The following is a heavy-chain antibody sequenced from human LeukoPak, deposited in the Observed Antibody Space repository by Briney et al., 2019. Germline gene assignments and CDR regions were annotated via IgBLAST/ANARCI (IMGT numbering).Heavy chain of an antibody. D-gene: IGHD2-2*01. J-gene: IGHJ3*02. Sequence: ASVKVSCKASGYTFTGYYMHWVRQAPGHGVEWMGWINPNSGGTNYAQKFQGRVTMTRDTSISTAYMELSRLRSDDTAVYYCARDRRRPAYAFDIWGQGTMVTVST. CDR2: INPNSGGT. CDR1: GYTFTGYY. V-gene: IGHV1-2*02. CDR3: ARDRRRPAYAFDI.